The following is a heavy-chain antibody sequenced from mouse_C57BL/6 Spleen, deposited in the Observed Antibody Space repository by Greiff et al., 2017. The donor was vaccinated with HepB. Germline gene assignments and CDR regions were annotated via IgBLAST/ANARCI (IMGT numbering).Heavy chain of an antibody. J-gene: IGHJ1*03. CDR2: INYDGSST. Sequence: EVHLVESEGGLVQPGSSMKLSCTASGFTFSDYYMAWVRQVPEKGLEWVANINYDGSSTYYLDSLKSRFIISRDNAKNILYLQMSSLKSEDTATYYCARDGGDYYGSGYFDVWGTGTTVTVSS. V-gene: IGHV5-16*01. CDR1: GFTFSDYY. D-gene: IGHD1-1*01. CDR3: ARDGGDYYGSGYFDV.